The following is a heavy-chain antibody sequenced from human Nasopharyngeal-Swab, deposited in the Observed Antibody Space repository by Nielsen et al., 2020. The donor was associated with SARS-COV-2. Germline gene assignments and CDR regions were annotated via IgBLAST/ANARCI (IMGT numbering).Heavy chain of an antibody. D-gene: IGHD5-12*01. Sequence: VRQAPGKGLEWVAVIWYDGSNKYYADSVKGRFTISRDNSKNTLYLQMNSLRAEDTAVCYCASQSGYSSYWGQGTLVTVSS. V-gene: IGHV3-33*01. CDR2: IWYDGSNK. CDR3: ASQSGYSSY. J-gene: IGHJ4*02.